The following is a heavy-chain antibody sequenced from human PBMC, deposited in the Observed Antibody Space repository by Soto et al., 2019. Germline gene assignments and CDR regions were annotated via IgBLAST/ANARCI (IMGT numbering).Heavy chain of an antibody. J-gene: IGHJ4*02. CDR1: GFTFSSYE. Sequence: GGSLRLSCAASGFTFSSYEMNWVRQAPGKGLEWVSYISSSGSTIYYADSVKGRFTISRDNAKNSLYLQMNSLRAEDTAVYYCASLIVLMVYARDYWGQGTLVTVSS. CDR3: ASLIVLMVYARDY. CDR2: ISSSGSTI. D-gene: IGHD2-8*01. V-gene: IGHV3-48*03.